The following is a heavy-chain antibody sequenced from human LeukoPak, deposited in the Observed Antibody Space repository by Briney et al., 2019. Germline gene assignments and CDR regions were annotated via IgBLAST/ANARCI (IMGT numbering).Heavy chain of an antibody. V-gene: IGHV4-39*01. Sequence: SETLSLTCTVSGGSISSSTYYWGWIRQPPGKGLEWIGSFYYSGNTYYNPSLKSRVTISVDTSKNQFSLKLSSVTAADTAVYYCARKYYYYYYMDVWGTGTMVTISS. J-gene: IGHJ6*03. CDR3: ARKYYYYYYMDV. CDR2: FYYSGNT. CDR1: GGSISSSTYY.